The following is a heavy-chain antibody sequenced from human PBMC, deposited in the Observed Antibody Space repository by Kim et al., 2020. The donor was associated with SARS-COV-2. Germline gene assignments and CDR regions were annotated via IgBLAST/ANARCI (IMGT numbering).Heavy chain of an antibody. CDR3: ARAGSTYYYGSGSYFSSYHYYMDV. CDR2: IYYSGST. Sequence: SETLSLTCTVSGGSVSSGSYYWSWIRQPPGKGLEWIGYIYYSGSTNYNPSLKSRVTISVDTSKNQFSLKLSSVTDADTAVYDCARAGSTYYYGSGSYFSSYHYYMDVWGKGTTVTVSS. J-gene: IGHJ6*03. V-gene: IGHV4-61*01. CDR1: GGSVSSGSYY. D-gene: IGHD3-10*01.